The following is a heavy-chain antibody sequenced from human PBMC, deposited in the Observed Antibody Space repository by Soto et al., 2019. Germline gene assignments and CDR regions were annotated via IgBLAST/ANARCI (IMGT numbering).Heavy chain of an antibody. D-gene: IGHD2-21*01. V-gene: IGHV4-59*01. CDR2: IYYSGST. Sequence: RKGLEWIGYIYYSGSTNYNPSLKSRVIISIDTSKNQFSLKLSSVTAADTAVYYFVRVAPNTKFYSFSVSAVWGNGTTVPV. J-gene: IGHJ6*03. CDR3: VRVAPNTKFYSFSVSAV.